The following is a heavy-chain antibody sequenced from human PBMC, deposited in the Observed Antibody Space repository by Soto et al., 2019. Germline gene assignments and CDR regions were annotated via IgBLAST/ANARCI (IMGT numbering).Heavy chain of an antibody. J-gene: IGHJ6*02. D-gene: IGHD6-19*01. V-gene: IGHV6-1*01. CDR3: VRSRVFIAVAGMATYYYYYGMDV. Sequence: SQTLSLTCAISGDSVSSDSAAWNWIRQSPSRGLEWLGKTYYMSKLYIDYAVSVNGRITINPDTSKNHFSLQLNSVTPEDTAVYFCVRSRVFIAVAGMATYYYYYGMDVWGQGTTVTVSS. CDR2: TYYMSKLYI. CDR1: GDSVSSDSAA.